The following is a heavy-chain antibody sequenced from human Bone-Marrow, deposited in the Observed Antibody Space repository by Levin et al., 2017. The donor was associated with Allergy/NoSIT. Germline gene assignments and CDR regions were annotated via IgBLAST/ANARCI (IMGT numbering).Heavy chain of an antibody. D-gene: IGHD6-13*01. CDR2: ISSSGSTI. CDR3: AREEDSSSWYNPRGYFDL. Sequence: GGSLRLSCAASGFTFSSYEMNWVRQAPGKGLEWVSYISSSGSTIYYADSVKGRFTISRDNAKNSLYLQMNSLRAEDTAVYYCAREEDSSSWYNPRGYFDLWGRGTLVTVSS. CDR1: GFTFSSYE. V-gene: IGHV3-48*03. J-gene: IGHJ2*01.